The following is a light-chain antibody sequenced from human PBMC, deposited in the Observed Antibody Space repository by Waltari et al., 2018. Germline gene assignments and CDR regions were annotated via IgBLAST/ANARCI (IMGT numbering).Light chain of an antibody. CDR3: QQYGNAPRT. Sequence: EIVLTQSPGTLSLSPGERATLSCRASQSVNGNYLAWYQQKPGQAPRLLIHGASGRATGIPDRFSGSGSGSDFTLTIDRLEPEDFAVYYCQQYGNAPRTFGQGTKVEIE. CDR1: QSVNGNY. J-gene: IGKJ1*01. CDR2: GAS. V-gene: IGKV3-20*01.